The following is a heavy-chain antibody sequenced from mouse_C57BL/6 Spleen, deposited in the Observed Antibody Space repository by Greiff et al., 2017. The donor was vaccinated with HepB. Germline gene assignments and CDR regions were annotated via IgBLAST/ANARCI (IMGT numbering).Heavy chain of an antibody. Sequence: VQLQQPGAELMKPGASVKLSCKATGYTFTGYWIEWVKQRPGHGLEWIGEIVPGSGSTNYNEKFKGKATFTADTSSNTAYMQLISLTTEDSARYYCARSNWDGYFDVWGTGTTVTVSS. CDR2: IVPGSGST. CDR3: ARSNWDGYFDV. V-gene: IGHV1-9*01. CDR1: GYTFTGYW. J-gene: IGHJ1*03. D-gene: IGHD4-1*01.